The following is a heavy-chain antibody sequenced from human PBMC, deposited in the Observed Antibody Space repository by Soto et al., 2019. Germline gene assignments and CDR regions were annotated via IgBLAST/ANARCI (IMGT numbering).Heavy chain of an antibody. CDR2: IYYSGST. CDR3: ARAEGYLGGGYYYYYGMDV. D-gene: IGHD1-26*01. V-gene: IGHV4-30-4*01. CDR1: GGSISSGDYY. J-gene: IGHJ6*02. Sequence: QVQLQESGPGLVKPSQTLSLTCTVSGGSISSGDYYWSWIRQPPGKGLEWIGYIYYSGSTYYNPSLKSRVTISVDTSKNQFSLNLSSVIAADTAVYYCARAEGYLGGGYYYYYGMDVWGQGTTVTVSS.